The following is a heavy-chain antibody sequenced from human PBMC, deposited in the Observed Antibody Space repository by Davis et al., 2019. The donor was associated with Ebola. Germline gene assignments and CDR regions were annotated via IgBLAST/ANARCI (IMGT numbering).Heavy chain of an antibody. D-gene: IGHD3-10*02. V-gene: IGHV3-74*03. CDR1: GFTFSAYW. CDR2: INNDGNHI. CDR3: ARDSGIFGDYYFDS. Sequence: PGGSLRLSCAASGFTFSAYWMYWVRQDPTKGLVWVSRINNDGNHITYADSVKGRFTISRDNAKSTLYLQMNSLSAEDTAVYYCARDSGIFGDYYFDSWGQGTLVTVSS. J-gene: IGHJ4*02.